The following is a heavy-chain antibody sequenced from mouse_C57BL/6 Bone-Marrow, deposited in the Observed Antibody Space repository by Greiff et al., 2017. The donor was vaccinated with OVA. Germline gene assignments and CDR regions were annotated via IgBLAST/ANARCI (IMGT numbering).Heavy chain of an antibody. V-gene: IGHV1-15*01. CDR3: TRGYSNYYAMDY. CDR1: GYTFTDYE. D-gene: IGHD2-5*01. CDR2: IDPETGGT. J-gene: IGHJ4*01. Sequence: QVQLKQSGAELVRPGASVTLSCKASGYTFTDYEMHWVKQTPVHGLEWIGAIDPETGGTSYNQKFKGKAILTADNSSSTAYMELRSRTAEDSDFYYCTRGYSNYYAMDYWGQGTSVTVSS.